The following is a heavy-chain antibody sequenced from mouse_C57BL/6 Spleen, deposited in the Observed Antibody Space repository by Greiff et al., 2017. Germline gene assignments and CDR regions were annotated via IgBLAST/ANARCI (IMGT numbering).Heavy chain of an antibody. CDR3: ANRVTTVVPYAMDY. J-gene: IGHJ4*01. V-gene: IGHV5-17*01. D-gene: IGHD1-1*01. CDR1: GFTFSDYG. CDR2: ISSGSSTI. Sequence: DVHLVESGGGLVKPGGSLKLSCAASGFTFSDYGMHWVRQAPEKGLEWVAYISSGSSTIYYADTVKGRFTISRDNAKNTLFLQMTILRSEDTAMYYFANRVTTVVPYAMDYWGQGTSVTVSS.